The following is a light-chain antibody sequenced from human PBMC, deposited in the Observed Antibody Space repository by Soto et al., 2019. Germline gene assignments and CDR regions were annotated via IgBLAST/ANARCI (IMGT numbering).Light chain of an antibody. CDR2: DNN. J-gene: IGLJ3*02. CDR1: SSNIGNNY. CDR3: GTWDGGLSAVV. Sequence: QSVLTQPPSVSAAPGQKVTISCSGSSSNIGNNYISWYQQFPGTAPKLLIYDNNERPSGIPDRFSGSKSGTSATLGITGLQTGDEADYYCGTWDGGLSAVVFGGGTKLTVL. V-gene: IGLV1-51*01.